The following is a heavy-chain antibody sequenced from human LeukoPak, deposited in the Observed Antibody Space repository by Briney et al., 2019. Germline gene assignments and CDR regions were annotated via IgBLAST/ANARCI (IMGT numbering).Heavy chain of an antibody. CDR3: TKDGISMAYFYYMDV. V-gene: IGHV3-48*01. Sequence: GSLRLSCAASGFTFSSYSMNWVRQAPGKGLEWVSYISSSSSTIYYAGSVKGRFTISRDNAKNSLYLQMNSLRAEDTAVYYCTKDGISMAYFYYMDVWGKGTTVTVSS. J-gene: IGHJ6*03. CDR2: ISSSSSTI. CDR1: GFTFSSYS. D-gene: IGHD1-26*01.